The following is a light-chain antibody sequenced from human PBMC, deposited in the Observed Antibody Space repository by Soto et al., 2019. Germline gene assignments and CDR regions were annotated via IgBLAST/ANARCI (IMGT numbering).Light chain of an antibody. CDR1: QSVSRN. Sequence: EIVMTQSPATLSVSPGDRATLSCRASQSVSRNLAWYKQKPGQAPRLIIYGASTRATGIPARFSGSGSGAEFTLTISSLKPDDFETYYRQQCNSYPWTFGQGTKVDIK. CDR3: QQCNSYPWT. CDR2: GAS. J-gene: IGKJ1*01. V-gene: IGKV3-15*01.